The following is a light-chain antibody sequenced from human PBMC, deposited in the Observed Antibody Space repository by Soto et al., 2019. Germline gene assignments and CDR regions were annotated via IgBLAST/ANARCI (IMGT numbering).Light chain of an antibody. CDR1: SSDVGGYNY. CDR3: CSYTSSSTVV. J-gene: IGLJ2*01. V-gene: IGLV2-14*01. CDR2: DVS. Sequence: QSALTQPGSVSGSPGQSITISCTGTSSDVGGYNYVSWYQQHPGKAPKLMIYDVSNRPSGVSNRFSGSKSGNTASLTISGLQAEDEADYYCCSYTSSSTVVFGGGTKLTVL.